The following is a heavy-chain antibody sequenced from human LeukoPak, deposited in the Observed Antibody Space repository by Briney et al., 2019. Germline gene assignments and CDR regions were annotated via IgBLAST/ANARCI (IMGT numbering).Heavy chain of an antibody. Sequence: GRSLRLSCAASGFTFSTYAMHWVRQAPGKGLEWVAVISYDGSNKYYADSVKGRFTISRDNSKNTLYLQMNSLSSEDTAVYYCARDSPVFDYWGQGTLVTVSS. V-gene: IGHV3-30*04. CDR3: ARDSPVFDY. CDR1: GFTFSTYA. CDR2: ISYDGSNK. J-gene: IGHJ4*02.